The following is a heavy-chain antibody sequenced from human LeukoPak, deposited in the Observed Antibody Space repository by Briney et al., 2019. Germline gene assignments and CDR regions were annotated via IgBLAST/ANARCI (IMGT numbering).Heavy chain of an antibody. J-gene: IGHJ6*02. CDR3: ARGTAGRGGGYYYGMDV. D-gene: IGHD1-1*01. CDR2: INPNSGGT. V-gene: IGHV1-2*02. Sequence: ASVKVSCKASGYTFTGYYMHWVRQAPGQGLEWMGWINPNSGGTNYAQKFQGRVTMTRDTSISTAYMELSSLRSDDTAVYYCARGTAGRGGGYYYGMDVWGQGTTVTVSS. CDR1: GYTFTGYY.